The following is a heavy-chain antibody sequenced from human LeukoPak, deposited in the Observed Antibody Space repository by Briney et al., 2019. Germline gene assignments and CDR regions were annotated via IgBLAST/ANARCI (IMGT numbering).Heavy chain of an antibody. Sequence: PGGSLRLSCAASGFTFSSYWMSWVRQAPGKGLEWVANIKQDGSEKYYVDSVKGRFTISRDNAKNSLYLQMNSLRAEDTAVYYCAREAAARHDAFDIWGQGTMVTVSS. CDR1: GFTFSSYW. V-gene: IGHV3-7*01. D-gene: IGHD6-13*01. CDR2: IKQDGSEK. CDR3: AREAAARHDAFDI. J-gene: IGHJ3*02.